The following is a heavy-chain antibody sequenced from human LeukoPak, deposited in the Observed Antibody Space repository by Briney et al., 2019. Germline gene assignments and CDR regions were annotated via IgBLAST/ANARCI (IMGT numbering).Heavy chain of an antibody. CDR2: ISSSSSYI. CDR1: GFTFSSYS. CDR3: ARAAMVRGVSHCFDP. D-gene: IGHD3-10*01. V-gene: IGHV3-21*01. Sequence: KPGGSLRLSCAASGFTFSSYSMNWVRQAPGKGLEWVSSISSSSSYIYYADSVKGRYTISRDNAKNSLYLQMNSLRAEDTAVYYCARAAMVRGVSHCFDPWGQGTLVTVSS. J-gene: IGHJ5*02.